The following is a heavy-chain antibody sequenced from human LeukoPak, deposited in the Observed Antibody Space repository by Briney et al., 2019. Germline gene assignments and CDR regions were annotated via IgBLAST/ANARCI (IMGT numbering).Heavy chain of an antibody. Sequence: DPGRSLRLSCAASGFTFDDYAMHWVRQAPGKGLEWVSGISWNSGSIGYADSVKGRFTISRGNAKNSLYLQMNSLRAEDTALYYCAKGPLMGHITGALDYWGQGTLVTVSS. V-gene: IGHV3-9*01. CDR3: AKGPLMGHITGALDY. CDR1: GFTFDDYA. J-gene: IGHJ4*02. CDR2: ISWNSGSI. D-gene: IGHD3-3*01.